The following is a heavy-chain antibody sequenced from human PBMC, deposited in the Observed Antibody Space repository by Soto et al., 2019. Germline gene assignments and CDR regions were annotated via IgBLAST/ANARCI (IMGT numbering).Heavy chain of an antibody. V-gene: IGHV3-33*01. CDR3: VRVEIVAVAGNYFYGMDV. CDR1: GLTFSSYG. D-gene: IGHD6-19*01. Sequence: QVQLVESGGGVVQPGRSLRLSCAASGLTFSSYGMHWVRQAPGKGLEWVAVIWYDGSNKYYADSVKGRFTISRDNSKNTLYMQMNSLRAEDTAVYYCVRVEIVAVAGNYFYGMDVWGQGTTVTVSS. CDR2: IWYDGSNK. J-gene: IGHJ6*02.